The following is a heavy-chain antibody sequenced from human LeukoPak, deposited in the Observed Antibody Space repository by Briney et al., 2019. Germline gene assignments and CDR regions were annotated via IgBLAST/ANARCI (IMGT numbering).Heavy chain of an antibody. CDR3: ARSGRGTYYYFDL. J-gene: IGHJ4*02. CDR1: TYTFTRYG. CDR2: VSGYNGNT. D-gene: IGHD5-12*01. Sequence: ASVKVSCKASTYTFTRYGISWVRQAPGQGLEWMGWVSGYNGNTNYAQKFLGRVSMTADTATSTAYMELRSLTSDDTAMYYCARSGRGTYYYFDLWGQGTLVTVSS. V-gene: IGHV1-18*01.